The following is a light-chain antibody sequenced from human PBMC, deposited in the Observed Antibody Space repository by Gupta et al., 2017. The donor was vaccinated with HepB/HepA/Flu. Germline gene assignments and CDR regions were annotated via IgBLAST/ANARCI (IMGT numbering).Light chain of an antibody. J-gene: IGLJ2*01. Sequence: SYVLTQPPSVSVAPGKTARITCGGNNIGSKSVHWYQQKPGQAPVLVIYYDSDRPSGIPERFSGSKSGNTATLTISRVEAGDEADYYCQVWDSSSDHVVFGGGTKLTVL. CDR1: NIGSKS. CDR2: YDS. CDR3: QVWDSSSDHVV. V-gene: IGLV3-21*04.